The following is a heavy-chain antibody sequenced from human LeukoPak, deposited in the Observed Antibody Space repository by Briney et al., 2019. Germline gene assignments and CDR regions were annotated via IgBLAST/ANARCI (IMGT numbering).Heavy chain of an antibody. J-gene: IGHJ3*02. CDR1: GFTFSSYS. Sequence: PGGSLRLSCAASGFTFSSYSMNWIRQPPGKGLEWIGSIYYSGSTYYNPSLKSRVTISVDTSKNQFSLKLSSVTAADTAVYYCARFDPLYCSSTSCPDAFDIWGQGTMVTVSS. CDR2: IYYSGST. D-gene: IGHD2-2*01. V-gene: IGHV4-59*05. CDR3: ARFDPLYCSSTSCPDAFDI.